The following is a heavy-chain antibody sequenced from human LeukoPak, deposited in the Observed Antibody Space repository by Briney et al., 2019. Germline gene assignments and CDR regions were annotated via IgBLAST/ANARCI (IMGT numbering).Heavy chain of an antibody. D-gene: IGHD6-13*01. CDR2: MNPHSGNT. CDR3: AGGWIAAAGIPFDY. CDR1: GYTFTSYD. Sequence: ASVKVSCKTSGYTFTSYDINWVRQTTGQGLEWMGWMNPHSGNTGYAQKFQGRVTITRNTSISTAYMELSSLRSEDTAVYYCAGGWIAAAGIPFDYWGQGTLVTASP. V-gene: IGHV1-8*01. J-gene: IGHJ4*02.